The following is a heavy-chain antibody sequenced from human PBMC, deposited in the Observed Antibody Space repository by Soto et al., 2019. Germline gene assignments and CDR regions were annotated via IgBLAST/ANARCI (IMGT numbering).Heavy chain of an antibody. CDR1: GGSISSSSYY. V-gene: IGHV4-39*01. D-gene: IGHD1-26*01. Sequence: PSETLSLTCTVSGGSISSSSYYWGWIRQPPGKGLEWIGSIYYSGSTYYNPSLKSRVTISVDTSKNQFSLKLSSVTAADTAVYYCARREANWFDPWGQGTLVTVSS. J-gene: IGHJ5*02. CDR3: ARREANWFDP. CDR2: IYYSGST.